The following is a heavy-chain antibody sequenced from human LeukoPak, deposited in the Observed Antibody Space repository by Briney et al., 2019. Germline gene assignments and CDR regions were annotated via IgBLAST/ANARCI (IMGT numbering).Heavy chain of an antibody. CDR1: GFTFSSYS. CDR3: ARRMTTNAYYYYAMDV. D-gene: IGHD1-1*01. V-gene: IGHV3-48*02. Sequence: TGGSLRLSCAASGFTFSSYSMNWVRQAPGKGLEWVSYISSSSDTIYYVDSVKGRFTISRDNAKNSLHLQMNSLRDEDTAVYYCARRMTTNAYYYYAMDVWGQGTTVTVSS. CDR2: ISSSSDTI. J-gene: IGHJ6*02.